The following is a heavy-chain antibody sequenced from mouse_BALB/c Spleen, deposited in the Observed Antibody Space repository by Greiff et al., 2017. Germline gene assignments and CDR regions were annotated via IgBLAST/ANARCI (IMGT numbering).Heavy chain of an antibody. J-gene: IGHJ3*01. D-gene: IGHD1-1*01. CDR3: ARPLLREGWFAY. CDR1: GYTFTDYN. Sequence: EVKLVESGPELVKPGASVKISCKASGYTFTDYNMHWVKQSHGKSLEWIGYIYPYNGGTGYNQKFKSKATLTVDNSSSTAYMELRSLTSEDSAVYYCARPLLREGWFAYWGQGTLVTVSA. CDR2: IYPYNGGT. V-gene: IGHV1S29*02.